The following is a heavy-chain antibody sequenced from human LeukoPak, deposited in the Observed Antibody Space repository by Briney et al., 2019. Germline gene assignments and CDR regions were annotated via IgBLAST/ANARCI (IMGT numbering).Heavy chain of an antibody. CDR3: ARDLSGSYMSDY. CDR1: GFTFSAYG. D-gene: IGHD3-10*01. J-gene: IGHJ4*02. V-gene: IGHV3-48*02. Sequence: GGSLRLSCAASGFTFSAYGINWVRQAPGKGLEWVSYISGSSSAIYYADSVKGRFTISRDNSKNTLYLQMNSLTDEDTAVYYCARDLSGSYMSDYWGQGTLVTVSS. CDR2: ISGSSSAI.